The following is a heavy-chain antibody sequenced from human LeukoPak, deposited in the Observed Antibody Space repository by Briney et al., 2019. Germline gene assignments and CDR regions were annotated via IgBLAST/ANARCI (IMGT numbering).Heavy chain of an antibody. J-gene: IGHJ4*02. CDR1: GGSISSYY. D-gene: IGHD4-17*01. CDR2: IYNSGST. CDR3: ARSRVFYGTFDY. V-gene: IGHV4-59*01. Sequence: SETLSLTCTVSGGSISSYYWSWIRQPPGKGLEWIGYIYNSGSTNYNTSLKSRVTISVDTSKNQFSLKLSSVTAADTAVYYCARSRVFYGTFDYWGQGTLVTVSS.